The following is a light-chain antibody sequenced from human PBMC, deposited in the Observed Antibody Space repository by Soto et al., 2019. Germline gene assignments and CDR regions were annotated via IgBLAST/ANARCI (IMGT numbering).Light chain of an antibody. CDR2: GAS. CDR3: QQYGSSPIT. V-gene: IGKV3-20*01. CDR1: QSVSSY. Sequence: EIVVTQSPATLSLTPGERATLSCRASQSVSSYLAWYQKKTARAPRLLIYGASSRATGIPDRFSGSGSGTDFTLTISRLEPEDFAVYYCQQYGSSPITFGQGTRLEI. J-gene: IGKJ5*01.